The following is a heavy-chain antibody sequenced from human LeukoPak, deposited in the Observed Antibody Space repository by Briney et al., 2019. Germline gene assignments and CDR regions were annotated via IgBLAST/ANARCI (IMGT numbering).Heavy chain of an antibody. CDR2: TYYRSKWFN. CDR3: ARGYGSSIDY. V-gene: IGHV6-1*01. J-gene: IGHJ4*02. Sequence: SQTLSLTCAISGDRVSSNSAAWNWIRQSPSRGLEWLGRTYYRSKWFNDDAVSVKSRITINPDTSKNQFSLQLNSVTAEDTAVYYCARGYGSSIDYWGQGTLVTVSS. CDR1: GDRVSSNSAA. D-gene: IGHD6-13*01.